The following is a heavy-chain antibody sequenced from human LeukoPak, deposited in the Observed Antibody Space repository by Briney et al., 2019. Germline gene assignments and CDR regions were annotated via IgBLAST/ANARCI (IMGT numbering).Heavy chain of an antibody. CDR2: ISYDGSNS. CDR1: GFTFSTYA. Sequence: GGSLRLSCAASGFTFSTYAMHWVRQAPGKGLEWVALISYDGSNSYNADSVNGRFTISRDNSRNTLFLQMNSLRAEDTAVYYCARDGRFDWSLYFDYWGQGTLVTVSS. D-gene: IGHD3-9*01. V-gene: IGHV3-30*04. CDR3: ARDGRFDWSLYFDY. J-gene: IGHJ4*02.